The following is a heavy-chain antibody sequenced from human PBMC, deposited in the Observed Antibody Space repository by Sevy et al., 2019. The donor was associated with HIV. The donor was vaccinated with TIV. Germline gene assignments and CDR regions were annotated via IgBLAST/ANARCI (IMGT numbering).Heavy chain of an antibody. CDR1: GGSISSSSYY. D-gene: IGHD4-17*01. Sequence: SETLSLTCTVSGGSISSSSYYWGWIRQPPGKGLEWIGSIYYGGSTYYNPSLKSRVTISVDTSKNQFSLKLSSVTAADTAGYYCARSGGTYDDFTYYFDYWGQGTLVTVSS. CDR3: ARSGGTYDDFTYYFDY. V-gene: IGHV4-39*01. J-gene: IGHJ4*02. CDR2: IYYGGST.